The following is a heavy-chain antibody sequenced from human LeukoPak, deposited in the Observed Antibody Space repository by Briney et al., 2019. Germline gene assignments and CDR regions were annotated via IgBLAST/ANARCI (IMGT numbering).Heavy chain of an antibody. CDR1: DGSISSYY. J-gene: IGHJ4*02. CDR3: ARDLYYYDSSGYFDY. V-gene: IGHV4-59*01. CDR2: IYYTGIT. D-gene: IGHD3-22*01. Sequence: PSETLSLTCTVSDGSISSYYWSWIRQPPGKGLEWIGHIYYTGITNYNPSLKSRVTMSVDMSKSQFSLNLRSVTAADTAVYYCARDLYYYDSSGYFDYWGQGTLVTVSS.